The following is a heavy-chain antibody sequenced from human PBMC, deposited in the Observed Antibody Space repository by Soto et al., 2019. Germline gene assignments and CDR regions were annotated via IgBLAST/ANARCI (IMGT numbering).Heavy chain of an antibody. J-gene: IGHJ6*03. D-gene: IGHD2-2*01. CDR1: GFTFSDYY. Sequence: GGSLRLSCAASGFTFSDYYMSWIRQAPGKGLEWVSYISSSGSTIYYAASVKGRFTISRDNAKNSRYLQMNSLRAEDTAVYYCARAYCSSTSCPYYYYYYMDVWGKGTTVTVSS. V-gene: IGHV3-11*01. CDR2: ISSSGSTI. CDR3: ARAYCSSTSCPYYYYYYMDV.